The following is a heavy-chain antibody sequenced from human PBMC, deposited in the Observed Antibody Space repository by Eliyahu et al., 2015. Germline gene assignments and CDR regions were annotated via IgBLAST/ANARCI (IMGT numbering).Heavy chain of an antibody. J-gene: IGHJ4*02. D-gene: IGHD6-6*01. V-gene: IGHV3-7*01. CDR3: ARSSWGTSSGDY. Sequence: EVQLVESGGGLVQPGGSLXLSCAASGFSFSXYWMXWVRQAPGKGLXXVATIKEDGSEKYYVDSVKGRFSVSRDNAENSLYLQMNSLRVEDTAVYHCARSSWGTSSGDYWGQGSLVTVYS. CDR2: IKEDGSEK. CDR1: GFSFSXYW.